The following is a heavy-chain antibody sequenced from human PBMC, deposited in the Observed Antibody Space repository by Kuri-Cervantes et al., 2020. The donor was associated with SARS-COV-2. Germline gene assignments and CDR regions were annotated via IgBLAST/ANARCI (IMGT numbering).Heavy chain of an antibody. J-gene: IGHJ4*02. Sequence: ASVKVSCKASGYTFTDYYISWLRQAPGQGLEWMGSMNPNSGGTNYAQKFQGWVTMTRDTSITTAYMELTRLTSDDTAIYYCARGGAHHQTLRFLERFNFDSWGQGTLVTVSS. CDR3: ARGGAHHQTLRFLERFNFDS. V-gene: IGHV1-2*04. D-gene: IGHD3-3*01. CDR2: MNPNSGGT. CDR1: GYTFTDYY.